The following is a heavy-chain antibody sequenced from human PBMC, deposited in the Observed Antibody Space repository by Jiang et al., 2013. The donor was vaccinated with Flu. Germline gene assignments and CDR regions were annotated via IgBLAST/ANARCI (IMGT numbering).Heavy chain of an antibody. D-gene: IGHD5-18*01. CDR1: GYSISSGYY. Sequence: GSGLVKPSETLSLTCTVSGYSISSGYYWGWIRQPPGKGLEWIGSIYHSGSTYYNPSLKSRVTISVDTSKNQFSLKLSSVTAADTAVYYCARDADSSPGIVFDYWGQGTLGHRLL. V-gene: IGHV4-38-2*02. J-gene: IGHJ4*02. CDR3: ARDADSSPGIVFDY. CDR2: IYHSGST.